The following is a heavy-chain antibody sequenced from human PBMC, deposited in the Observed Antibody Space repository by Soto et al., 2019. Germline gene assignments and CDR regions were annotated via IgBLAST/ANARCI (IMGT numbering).Heavy chain of an antibody. J-gene: IGHJ4*02. Sequence: SETLSLTCTVSGGSISSSRYYWCWIRQPPGKGLEWIGRIYNNGFTYYNPSLKSRVTISVDTSKNQFSLKLNSVTTADKAVYFCERYGGSGYENDYWGQGTLVTVSS. CDR1: GGSISSSRYY. CDR3: ERYGGSGYENDY. V-gene: IGHV4-39*01. CDR2: IYNNGFT. D-gene: IGHD5-12*01.